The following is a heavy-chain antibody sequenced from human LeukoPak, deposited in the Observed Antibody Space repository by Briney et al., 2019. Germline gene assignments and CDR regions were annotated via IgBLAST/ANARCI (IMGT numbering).Heavy chain of an antibody. CDR3: AKGIQRSGWSYFDY. D-gene: IGHD6-19*01. V-gene: IGHV3-23*01. J-gene: IGHJ4*01. CDR2: LSGSGITT. CDR1: GFTFSNSA. Sequence: PGGSLRLSCAASGFTFSNSAMSWVRQAPGKGLEWVSTLSGSGITTYYADSVKGRFTISRDNSKNTLYLQMNSPRAEDTAVYYCAKGIQRSGWSYFDYWGHGTLVTVSS.